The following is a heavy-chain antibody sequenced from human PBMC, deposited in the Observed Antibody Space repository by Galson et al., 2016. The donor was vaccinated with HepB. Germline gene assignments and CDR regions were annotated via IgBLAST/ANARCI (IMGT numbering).Heavy chain of an antibody. D-gene: IGHD3-22*01. CDR3: HYYDTSGYQGVVDY. Sequence: PALVKPTQTLTLTCTFSGFSLSSSGMSVTWIRQSPGKALEWLALIGWNDHKHYNTSLRTRLTISKDTSKHQVVLTMTNMDPVDTATYYCHYYDTSGYQGVVDYWGQGTLVTVSS. J-gene: IGHJ4*02. CDR1: GFSLSSSGMS. V-gene: IGHV2-70*01. CDR2: IGWNDHK.